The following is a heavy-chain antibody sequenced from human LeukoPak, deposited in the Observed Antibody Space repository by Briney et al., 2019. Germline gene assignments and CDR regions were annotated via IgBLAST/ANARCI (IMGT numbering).Heavy chain of an antibody. CDR2: ISGSGETT. CDR1: GFTFSSYA. CDR3: ARGPLAWPDTADAFDI. D-gene: IGHD5-18*01. Sequence: GGSLRLSCAASGFTFSSYAMSWVRQAPGKGLEWVSAISGSGETTYYADSVKGRLSISRDNSKNTLYLQMNSLRAEDTAVYYCARGPLAWPDTADAFDIWGQGTMVTVSS. J-gene: IGHJ3*02. V-gene: IGHV3-23*01.